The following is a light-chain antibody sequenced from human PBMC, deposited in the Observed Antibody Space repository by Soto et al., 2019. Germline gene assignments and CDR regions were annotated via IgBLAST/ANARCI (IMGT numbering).Light chain of an antibody. CDR1: QSVSSNY. CDR3: QQYGSSPLT. Sequence: EIVLTQSPGTLSLSPGERATLSCRASQSVSSNYLAWYQQKPGQXPKVLIYRASIRATGIPDRFTGSGSGTDLTITISRLEPEDFEVYYCQQYGSSPLTFGGGTKVDIK. CDR2: RAS. V-gene: IGKV3-20*01. J-gene: IGKJ4*01.